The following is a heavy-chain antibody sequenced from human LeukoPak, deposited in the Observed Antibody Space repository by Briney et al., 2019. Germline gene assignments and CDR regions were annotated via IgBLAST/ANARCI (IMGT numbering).Heavy chain of an antibody. CDR1: GGSVSSGGYY. D-gene: IGHD3-16*01. V-gene: IGHV4-31*03. J-gene: IGHJ4*02. Sequence: SETLSLTCTVSGGSVSSGGYYWSWIRQHPGKGLEWIGYIYYSGSTYYNPSLKSRVTISVDTSKNQFSLKLSSVTAADTAVYYCARERHYDYVWGHWGQGTLVTVSS. CDR3: ARERHYDYVWGH. CDR2: IYYSGST.